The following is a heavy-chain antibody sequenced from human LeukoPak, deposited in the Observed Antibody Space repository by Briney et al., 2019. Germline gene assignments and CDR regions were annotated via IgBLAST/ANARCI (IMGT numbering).Heavy chain of an antibody. J-gene: IGHJ4*02. CDR3: ARVGEMGAYFDY. Sequence: PGGSLRLSCAASGFTVISNYMSWVRQAPWKGLEGVSVIYSGGSTYYADSVKGRFTISIDNSKNTLYLQMNSLRAEDTAVYYCARVGEMGAYFDYWGQGTLVTVSS. D-gene: IGHD5-24*01. CDR1: GFTVISNY. V-gene: IGHV3-53*01. CDR2: IYSGGST.